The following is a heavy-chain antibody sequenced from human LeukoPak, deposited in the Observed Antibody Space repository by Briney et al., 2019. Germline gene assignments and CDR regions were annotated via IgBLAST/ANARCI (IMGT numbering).Heavy chain of an antibody. J-gene: IGHJ4*02. Sequence: PGGCLRLSCAASGFTFSSYAMSWVRQAPGKGLEWVSAISGSGGSTYYADSVKGRFTISRDNSKNTLYLQMNSLRAEDTAVYYCARAAEDYYDSSGYLDYWGQGTLVTVSS. CDR2: ISGSGGST. V-gene: IGHV3-23*01. D-gene: IGHD3-22*01. CDR3: ARAAEDYYDSSGYLDY. CDR1: GFTFSSYA.